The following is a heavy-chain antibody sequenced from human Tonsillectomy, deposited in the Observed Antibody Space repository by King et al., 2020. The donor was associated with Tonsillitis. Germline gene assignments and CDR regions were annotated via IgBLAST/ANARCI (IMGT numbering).Heavy chain of an antibody. J-gene: IGHJ5*02. V-gene: IGHV4-61*02. Sequence: QLQESGPGLVKPSQTLSLTCTVSGGSISSASYCWSWIRQPAGKGLEWIGRIYSSGSTYYNPSLKSRVTISVDTSKNQFSLKLRSVTAADTAVYDCARALRYCDWLRDGFDPWGQGTLVTVSS. D-gene: IGHD3-9*01. CDR1: GGSISSASYC. CDR2: IYSSGST. CDR3: ARALRYCDWLRDGFDP.